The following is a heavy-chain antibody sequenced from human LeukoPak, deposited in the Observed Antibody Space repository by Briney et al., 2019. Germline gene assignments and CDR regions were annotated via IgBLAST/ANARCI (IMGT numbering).Heavy chain of an antibody. J-gene: IGHJ6*02. CDR3: ARGFGELYYYGMDV. Sequence: GGSLRLSCAASGFTFSSYAMHWVRQAPGKGLEWVAVISYDGSNKYYADSVKGRFTISRDNSKNTLYLQMNSLRAEDTAVYYCARGFGELYYYGMDVWGQGTTVTVSS. D-gene: IGHD3-10*01. V-gene: IGHV3-30*14. CDR1: GFTFSSYA. CDR2: ISYDGSNK.